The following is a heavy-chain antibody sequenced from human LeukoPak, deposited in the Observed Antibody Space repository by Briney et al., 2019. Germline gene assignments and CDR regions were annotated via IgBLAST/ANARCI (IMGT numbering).Heavy chain of an antibody. Sequence: SETLSLTCTASGGSISGSYWSCIRQPPGKGLEWIGYIFYSGSTNYNPSLESRVTISVDTSKNQFSLKLSSVTAADTAVYYCARGPAPMVRAWSWFDPWGQGTLVTVSS. CDR2: IFYSGST. CDR1: GGSISGSY. J-gene: IGHJ5*02. CDR3: ARGPAPMVRAWSWFDP. V-gene: IGHV4-59*12. D-gene: IGHD3-10*01.